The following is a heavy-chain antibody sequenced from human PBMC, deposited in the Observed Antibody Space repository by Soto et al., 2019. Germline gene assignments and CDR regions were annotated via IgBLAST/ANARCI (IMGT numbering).Heavy chain of an antibody. CDR3: ARAPSIAARGYYCYGMDV. V-gene: IGHV3-21*01. Sequence: GGSLRLSCAASGFTFSSYSMNWVRQAPGKGLEWVSSISSSSSYIYYADSVKGRFTISRDNPKNSLYLQMNSLRAEDTAVYYCARAPSIAARGYYCYGMDVWGQGTTVTVSS. CDR2: ISSSSSYI. CDR1: GFTFSSYS. D-gene: IGHD6-6*01. J-gene: IGHJ6*02.